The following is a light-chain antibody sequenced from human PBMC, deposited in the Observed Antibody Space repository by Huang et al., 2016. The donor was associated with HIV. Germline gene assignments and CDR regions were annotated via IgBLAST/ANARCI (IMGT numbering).Light chain of an antibody. V-gene: IGKV3-11*01. CDR3: QQRSAWPLT. J-gene: IGKJ4*01. Sequence: EIVLTQSPATLSLSPGERATLSCRASQRVRSSLAWYQQKPGQAPRLLFYDASNRATGIPARFSGSGSGTDFTLTISNLQSEEFAVYYCQQRSAWPLTFGGGTKVEI. CDR1: QRVRSS. CDR2: DAS.